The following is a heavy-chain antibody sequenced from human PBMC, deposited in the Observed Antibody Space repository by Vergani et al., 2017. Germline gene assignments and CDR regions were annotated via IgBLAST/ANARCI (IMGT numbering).Heavy chain of an antibody. V-gene: IGHV4-59*01. J-gene: IGHJ4*02. CDR2: IYYSGST. CDR3: ARTEPDYSKGFGY. Sequence: QVQLQESGPGLVKPSETLSHTCTVSGGSISSYYWSWIRQPPGKGLEWIGYIYYSGSTNYNPSLKSRVTISVDTSKNQFSLKLSSVTAADTAVYYCARTEPDYSKGFGYWGQGTLVTVSS. CDR1: GGSISSYY. D-gene: IGHD4-11*01.